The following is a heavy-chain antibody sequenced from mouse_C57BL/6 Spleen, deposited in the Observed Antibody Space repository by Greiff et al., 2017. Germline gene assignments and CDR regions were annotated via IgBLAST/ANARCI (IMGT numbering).Heavy chain of an antibody. Sequence: QVQLQQPGAELVKPGASVKLSCKASGYTFTSYWMPWVKQRPGRGLEWIGRIDPNSGGTKYNEKFKSKATLTVDKPSSTAYMQLSSLTSEDSAVYYCARVGGDGYYVFYYFDYWGQGTTLTVSS. CDR2: IDPNSGGT. D-gene: IGHD2-3*01. CDR1: GYTFTSYW. J-gene: IGHJ2*01. V-gene: IGHV1-72*01. CDR3: ARVGGDGYYVFYYFDY.